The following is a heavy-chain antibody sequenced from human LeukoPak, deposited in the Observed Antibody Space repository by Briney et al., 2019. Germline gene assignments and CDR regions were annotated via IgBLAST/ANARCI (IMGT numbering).Heavy chain of an antibody. Sequence: GSLRLSCAASGFTVRSNYMNWVRQPPGKGLEWIDCIYYTGSTYYNPSLKSRVTISVDTSNNQFSLKLSSVSTADTAVFYCSRQIGGVGEFDYFDYWGQGTLVTVSS. CDR3: SRQIGGVGEFDYFDY. CDR2: IYYTGST. CDR1: GFTVRSNY. V-gene: IGHV4-39*01. D-gene: IGHD3-10*01. J-gene: IGHJ4*02.